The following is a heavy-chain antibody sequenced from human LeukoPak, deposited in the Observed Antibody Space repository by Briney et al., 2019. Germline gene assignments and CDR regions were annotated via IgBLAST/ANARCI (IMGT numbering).Heavy chain of an antibody. V-gene: IGHV3-9*01. CDR3: AKVSPVRGIGFGAFDI. CDR2: ISWNSGSI. D-gene: IGHD3-10*01. CDR1: GFTFDDYA. J-gene: IGHJ3*02. Sequence: PGGSLRLSCAASGFTFDDYAMHWVRQAPGKGLEWVSGISWNSGSIAYADSVKGRFTISRDNAKNSLYLQMNSLRAEDTALYYCAKVSPVRGIGFGAFDIWGQGTMVTVSS.